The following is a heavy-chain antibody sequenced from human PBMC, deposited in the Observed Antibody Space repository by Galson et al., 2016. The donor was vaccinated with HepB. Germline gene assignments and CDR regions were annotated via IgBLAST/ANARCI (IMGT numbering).Heavy chain of an antibody. CDR3: ARDPGGGPTHGY. V-gene: IGHV3-66*01. D-gene: IGHD3-16*01. CDR2: IYSVGTP. Sequence: SLRLSCAASGFTVGNNSMSWVRQAPGKGLEWVSLIYSVGTPHYADSVKGRFTMSRDSSKNTLYLQMNSLRADDTAVYFCARDPGGGPTHGYWGQGTLVTVSS. CDR1: GFTVGNNS. J-gene: IGHJ4*02.